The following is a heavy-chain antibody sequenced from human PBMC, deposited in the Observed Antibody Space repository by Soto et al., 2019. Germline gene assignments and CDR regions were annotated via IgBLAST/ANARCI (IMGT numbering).Heavy chain of an antibody. V-gene: IGHV4-39*02. CDR1: YGSISSTNYY. CDR3: AREKGDTATTRDYFDY. Sequence: PSETLSLTCSVSYGSISSTNYYWGWIRQPPGKGLEWMGSIYYTGSLYHNPSLKSRVTMSVDTSKNQFSPKLTSVTAADTAMYYCAREKGDTATTRDYFDYWGQGTLVTVSS. CDR2: IYYTGSL. D-gene: IGHD1-1*01. J-gene: IGHJ4*02.